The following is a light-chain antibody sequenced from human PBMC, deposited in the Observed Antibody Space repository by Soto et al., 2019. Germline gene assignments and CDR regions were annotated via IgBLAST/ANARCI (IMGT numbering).Light chain of an antibody. CDR3: ASHTTSLTWV. J-gene: IGLJ3*02. Sequence: QSALTQAASASGSPGQSITISCTGTSSDIGAYNHVSWYQQHPGKALKVLIYEVSDQPSGISNRFSGSKSGNTASLTISGLQAEDEADYYCASHTTSLTWVFGGGTKVTVL. V-gene: IGLV2-14*01. CDR1: SSDIGAYNH. CDR2: EVS.